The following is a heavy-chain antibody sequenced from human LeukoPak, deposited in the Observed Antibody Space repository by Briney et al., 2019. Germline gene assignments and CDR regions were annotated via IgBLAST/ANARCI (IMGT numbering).Heavy chain of an antibody. V-gene: IGHV1-69*13. Sequence: SVKVSCKASGGTFSSYAISWVRQAPGQGLEWMGGIIPIFGTANYAQKFQGRVTITADESTSTAYMELSSLRSEDTAVYYCARDLVQLERRPHHDAFDIWGQGTMVTVSS. D-gene: IGHD1-1*01. J-gene: IGHJ3*02. CDR3: ARDLVQLERRPHHDAFDI. CDR1: GGTFSSYA. CDR2: IIPIFGTA.